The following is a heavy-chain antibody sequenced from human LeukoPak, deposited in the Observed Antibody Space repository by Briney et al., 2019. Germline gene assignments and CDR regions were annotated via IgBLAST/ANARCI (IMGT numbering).Heavy chain of an antibody. CDR1: GGSISRYY. J-gene: IGHJ3*02. D-gene: IGHD5-24*01. Sequence: PSETLSLNCIVSGGSISRYYWSWIRQPPGKGLEWIGYMYNSGGTKYNPSLKSRATISLDTSKNRFSLNLNSVTAADTAVYYCTREGGGRDGYNWGPFDIWGQGTMVTVSS. CDR3: TREGGGRDGYNWGPFDI. V-gene: IGHV4-59*01. CDR2: MYNSGGT.